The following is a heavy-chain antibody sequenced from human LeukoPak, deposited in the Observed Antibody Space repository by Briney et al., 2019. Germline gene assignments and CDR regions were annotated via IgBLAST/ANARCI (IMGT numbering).Heavy chain of an antibody. V-gene: IGHV1-69*13. J-gene: IGHJ3*02. Sequence: GASVKVSCKASGYTFTSYDINWVRQATGQGLEWMGGIIPIFGTANYAQKFQGRVTITADESTSTAYMELSSLRSEDTAVYYCARDRLSIWGQGTMVTVSS. CDR1: GYTFTSYD. CDR2: IIPIFGTA. D-gene: IGHD3-22*01. CDR3: ARDRLSI.